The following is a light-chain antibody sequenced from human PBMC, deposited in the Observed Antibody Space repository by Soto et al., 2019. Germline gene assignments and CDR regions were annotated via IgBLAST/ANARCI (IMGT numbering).Light chain of an antibody. CDR3: SSYTRRNSYV. CDR2: DVS. J-gene: IGLJ1*01. V-gene: IGLV2-14*01. CDR1: SSDVGGYNY. Sequence: PASVNGSDLHALPVFNNRTSSDVGGYNYVSWYQQHPGKVPQLMIYDVSNRPSGVSNRFSGSKSGNTASLTISGLQAEDEADYYCSSYTRRNSYVFGTGTKVTVL.